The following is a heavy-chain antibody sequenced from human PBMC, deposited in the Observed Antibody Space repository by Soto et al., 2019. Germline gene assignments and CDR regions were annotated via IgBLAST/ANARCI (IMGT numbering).Heavy chain of an antibody. J-gene: IGHJ4*02. CDR2: ISTYNGDT. Sequence: GASVKVSCKASGYTFTSYGISWVRQAPGQGLEWMGWISTYNGDTHYTEKLQDRVTMTRDTSTSTAYMELRSLRSDDTAVYYCARSNGIAPAGPPFDYPGQTPLLTLS. CDR3: ARSNGIAPAGPPFDY. D-gene: IGHD6-13*01. CDR1: GYTFTSYG. V-gene: IGHV1-18*01.